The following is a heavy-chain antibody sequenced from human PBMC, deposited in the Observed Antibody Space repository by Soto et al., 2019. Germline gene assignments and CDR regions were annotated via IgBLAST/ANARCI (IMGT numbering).Heavy chain of an antibody. CDR1: GFSLSTSGVG. Sequence: SGPTLVNPTQTLTLTCTFSGFSLSTSGVGVGWIRQPPGKALELLALIYWDDDKRYSPSLKSRLTITKDTSKNQVVLTMTNMENVDKATYLGENTTQAITPPRPCDICRQGTMVTVS. V-gene: IGHV2-5*02. CDR2: IYWDDDK. J-gene: IGHJ3*02. D-gene: IGHD1-26*01. CDR3: ENTTQAITPPRPCDI.